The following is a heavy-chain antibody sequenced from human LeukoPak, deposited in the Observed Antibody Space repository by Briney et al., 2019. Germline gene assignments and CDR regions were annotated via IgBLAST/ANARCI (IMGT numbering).Heavy chain of an antibody. CDR1: GGSINRSY. CDR2: IYYTGST. CDR3: ATRGIAVAGTFDY. V-gene: IGHV4-59*08. Sequence: PSETLSLTCTVSGGSINRSYWSWIRQPPGKGLEGIGYIYYTGSTNYNPSFKSRVAISVATSKTQFSVTLSSVTAADTAVYYCATRGIAVAGTFDYWGQGTVVTVST. J-gene: IGHJ4*02. D-gene: IGHD6-19*01.